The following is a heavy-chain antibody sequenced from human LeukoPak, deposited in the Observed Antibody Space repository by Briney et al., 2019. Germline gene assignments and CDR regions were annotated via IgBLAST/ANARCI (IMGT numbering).Heavy chain of an antibody. V-gene: IGHV1-24*01. D-gene: IGHD3-3*01. CDR3: ATRITIFGVVLDAFDI. CDR1: GYTLTELS. Sequence: DSVKVSCKVSGYTLTELSMHWVRQAPGKGLEWMGGFDPEDGETIYAQKFQGRVTMTEDTSTDTAYMELSSLRSEDTAVYYCATRITIFGVVLDAFDIWAKGQWSPSLQ. CDR2: FDPEDGET. J-gene: IGHJ3*02.